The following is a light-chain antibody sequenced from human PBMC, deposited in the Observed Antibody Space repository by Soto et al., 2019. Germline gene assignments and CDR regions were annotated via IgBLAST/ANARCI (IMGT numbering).Light chain of an antibody. J-gene: IGLJ2*01. CDR1: SSDVGSYNL. CDR3: CSYAGSSTFDVV. CDR2: EGS. Sequence: QSVLTQPASVSGSPGQSITISCTGTSSDVGSYNLVSWYQQHPGKAPKLMIYEGSKRPSGVSNRFSGSKSGNTASLTISGLQAEDEADYYCCSYAGSSTFDVVFGGGTKL. V-gene: IGLV2-23*03.